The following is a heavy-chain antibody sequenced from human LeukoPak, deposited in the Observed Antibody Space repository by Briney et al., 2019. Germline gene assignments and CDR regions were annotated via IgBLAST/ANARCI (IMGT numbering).Heavy chain of an antibody. D-gene: IGHD2-15*01. Sequence: SETLSLTCAVYGGSFSGYYWSWIRQPPGKGLEWIGEINHSGSTNYNPSLKSRVTISVDTSKNQFSLKLSSVTAADTAVYYCARKGSTVVTGTDYWGQGTLVTVSS. J-gene: IGHJ4*02. V-gene: IGHV4-34*01. CDR3: ARKGSTVVTGTDY. CDR1: GGSFSGYY. CDR2: INHSGST.